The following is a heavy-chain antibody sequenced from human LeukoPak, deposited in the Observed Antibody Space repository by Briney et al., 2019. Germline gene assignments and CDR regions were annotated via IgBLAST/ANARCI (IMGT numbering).Heavy chain of an antibody. CDR2: IIPIFGTA. J-gene: IGHJ3*02. D-gene: IGHD3-22*01. Sequence: SVTVSCKASGGTFSSYAIGWVRQAPGQGLEWMGGIIPIFGTANYAQKFQGRVTITADESTSTAYMELSSLRSEDTAVSYCARVKSYYYDSSGSHSAFDIWGQGTMVTVSS. CDR1: GGTFSSYA. V-gene: IGHV1-69*13. CDR3: ARVKSYYYDSSGSHSAFDI.